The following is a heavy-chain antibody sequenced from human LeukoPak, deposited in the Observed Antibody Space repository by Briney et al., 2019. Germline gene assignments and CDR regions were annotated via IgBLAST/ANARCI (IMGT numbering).Heavy chain of an antibody. CDR1: GYTFTGYY. Sequence: ASVKVSCKASGYTFTGYYMHWVRQAPGQGLEWMGWINPNSGGTNYAQKFQGRVTMTRDTSISTAYMELSRLRSDDTAAYYCARDRYYYDSSGYYRYFDYWGQGTLVTVSS. CDR2: INPNSGGT. CDR3: ARDRYYYDSSGYYRYFDY. J-gene: IGHJ4*02. D-gene: IGHD3-22*01. V-gene: IGHV1-2*02.